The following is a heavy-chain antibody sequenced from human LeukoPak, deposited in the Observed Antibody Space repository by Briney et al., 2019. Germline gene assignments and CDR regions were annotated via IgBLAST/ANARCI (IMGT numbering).Heavy chain of an antibody. V-gene: IGHV4-38-2*02. CDR2: IYVSGST. D-gene: IGHD3-10*01. Sequence: SETLSLACTVSVYSISSGYYLGWIRQPLGKGLECIGRIYVSGSTTYNPSLNSRVTMSLDTSKNQFSLKLRSVTAADTAVYYCARDSGTTGKVKFDPWGQGTLVTVSS. J-gene: IGHJ5*02. CDR1: VYSISSGYY. CDR3: ARDSGTTGKVKFDP.